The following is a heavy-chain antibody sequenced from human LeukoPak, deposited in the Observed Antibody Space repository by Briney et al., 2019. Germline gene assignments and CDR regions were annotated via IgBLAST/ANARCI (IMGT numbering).Heavy chain of an antibody. D-gene: IGHD2-15*01. CDR3: ATTRVVVAATGGDY. CDR2: INHSGST. J-gene: IGHJ4*02. CDR1: GGSFSGYY. Sequence: SETLSLTCAVYGGSFSGYYWSWIRQPPGKGLEWIGEINHSGSTNYNPSLKSRVTISVDTSKNQFSLKLSSVTAADTAVYYCATTRVVVAATGGDYWGQGTLVTVSS. V-gene: IGHV4-34*01.